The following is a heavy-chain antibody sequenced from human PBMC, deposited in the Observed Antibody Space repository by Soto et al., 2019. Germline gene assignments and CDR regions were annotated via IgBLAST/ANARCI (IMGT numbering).Heavy chain of an antibody. J-gene: IGHJ6*02. Sequence: QVQLVQSGAEVKKPGASVKVSCKASGYTFTSYGICWVRQAPGQGLEWMGWISAYNGNTNYAPKLQGRVTMTTYTSTSTAYMELRSLRSDDTASYYCARAQGYRSGGSCYARTHYSGKNEWGQGTTFTVSS. CDR1: GYTFTSYG. CDR2: ISAYNGNT. V-gene: IGHV1-18*01. CDR3: ARAQGYRSGGSCYARTHYSGKNE. D-gene: IGHD2-15*01.